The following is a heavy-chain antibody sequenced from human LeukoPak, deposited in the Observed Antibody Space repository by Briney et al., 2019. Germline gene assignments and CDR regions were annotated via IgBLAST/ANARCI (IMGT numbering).Heavy chain of an antibody. CDR1: GFTFSSYW. CDR2: IKQDGSEK. Sequence: GGSLRLSCAASGFTFSSYWMSWVRQAPGRGLAWVANIKQDGSEKYYVDSVKGRFTISRDNAKNSLYLQMNSLRAEDTAVYYCARLVVVAATDQNWFDPWGQGTLVTVSS. D-gene: IGHD2-15*01. J-gene: IGHJ5*02. V-gene: IGHV3-7*01. CDR3: ARLVVVAATDQNWFDP.